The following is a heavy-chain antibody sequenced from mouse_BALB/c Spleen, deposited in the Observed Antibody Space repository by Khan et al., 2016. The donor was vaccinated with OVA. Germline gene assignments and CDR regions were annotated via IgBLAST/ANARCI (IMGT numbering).Heavy chain of an antibody. Sequence: QVQLKASGAELAKPGASVKMSCKTSGYIFTTYWIHWIKQRSGQGLEWIGYINPTSVYTDYNEKFKDRATLSADKSSSTAYMQLTSLTSEDSAVCYWTRDRIDYWGQGTTLTVSS. CDR2: INPTSVYT. V-gene: IGHV1-7*01. CDR3: TRDRIDY. J-gene: IGHJ2*01. CDR1: GYIFTTYW.